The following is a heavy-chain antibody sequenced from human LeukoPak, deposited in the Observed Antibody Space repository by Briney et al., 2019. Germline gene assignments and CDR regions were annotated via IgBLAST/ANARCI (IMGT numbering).Heavy chain of an antibody. Sequence: SETLCLTCTVSGGSISSYYWSWIRQPPGKGLEWIGYIYYSGSTNYNPSLKSRVTISVDTSKNQFSLKLSSVTAADTAVYYCAREVVVPAAGDYYYYMDVWGKGTTVTVSS. D-gene: IGHD2-2*01. CDR2: IYYSGST. CDR3: AREVVVPAAGDYYYYMDV. V-gene: IGHV4-59*01. CDR1: GGSISSYY. J-gene: IGHJ6*03.